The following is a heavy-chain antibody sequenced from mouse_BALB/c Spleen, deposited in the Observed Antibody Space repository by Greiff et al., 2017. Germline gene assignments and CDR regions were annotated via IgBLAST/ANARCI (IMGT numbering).Heavy chain of an antibody. CDR2: IHYSGST. CDR3: AGIYYDYADPAY. CDR1: GYSITSGYS. V-gene: IGHV3-1*02. J-gene: IGHJ3*01. D-gene: IGHD2-4*01. Sequence: EVKLMESGPDLVKPSQSLSLTCTVTGYSITSGYSWHWIRQFPGNKLEWMGYIHYSGSTNYNPSLKSRISITRDTSKNQFFLQLNSVTTEDTATYYCAGIYYDYADPAYWGQGTLVTVSA.